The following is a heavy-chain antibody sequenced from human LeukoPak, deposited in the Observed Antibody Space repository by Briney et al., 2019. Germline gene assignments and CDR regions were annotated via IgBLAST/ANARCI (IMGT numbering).Heavy chain of an antibody. V-gene: IGHV5-51*01. D-gene: IGHD6-13*01. J-gene: IGHJ4*02. CDR1: GYSFTNTF. CDR3: ARPIAPAGTDLGY. Sequence: GESLKISSKASGYSFTNTFIGWVRQMPGKGLEWMGIIYPGDSDTRYSPSFQGQVTISADKSITTAYLQWSSLKASDTAMYYCARPIAPAGTDLGYWGQGTLVTVSS. CDR2: IYPGDSDT.